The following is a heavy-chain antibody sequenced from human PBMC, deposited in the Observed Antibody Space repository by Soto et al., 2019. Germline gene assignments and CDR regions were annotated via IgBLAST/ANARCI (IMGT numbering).Heavy chain of an antibody. D-gene: IGHD3-22*01. V-gene: IGHV4-59*08. CDR3: ARGARALVITSAYYYGMDV. J-gene: IGHJ6*04. CDR2: IYYSGST. Sequence: SETLSLTCTVSGGSISSYYWSWIRQPPGKGLEWIGYIYYSGSTNYNPSLKSRVTISVDTSKNQFSQKLSSVTAADTAVYYCARGARALVITSAYYYGMDVWGKGTTVTVSS. CDR1: GGSISSYY.